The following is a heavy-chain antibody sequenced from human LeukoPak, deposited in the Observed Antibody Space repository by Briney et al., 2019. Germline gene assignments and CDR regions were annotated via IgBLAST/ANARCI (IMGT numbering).Heavy chain of an antibody. J-gene: IGHJ3*02. CDR3: ARVKYDSSGYGAFDI. V-gene: IGHV1-18*01. CDR1: GYTFTSYG. CDR2: ISAYNGNT. D-gene: IGHD3-22*01. Sequence: VASVKVSCKASGYTFTSYGISWVRQAPGQGLEWMGWISAYNGNTNYAQKLQGRVTMTTDTSTSTAYMELRSLRSDDTAVYYCARVKYDSSGYGAFDIWGQGTMVTVSS.